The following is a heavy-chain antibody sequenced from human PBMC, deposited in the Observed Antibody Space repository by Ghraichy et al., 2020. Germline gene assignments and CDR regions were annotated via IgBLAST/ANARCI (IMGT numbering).Heavy chain of an antibody. Sequence: SETLSLTCTVSGDSISSSSYFWVWIRQPPGKGLEWIGTMSYSGKTYPNPSLKSRVTISGDTSKNQFSLKVSFVTAADTAVYYCGRQVSGTSRHSWGQGTLVTVSS. D-gene: IGHD6-19*01. CDR3: GRQVSGTSRHS. J-gene: IGHJ5*02. V-gene: IGHV4-39*01. CDR1: GDSISSSSYF. CDR2: MSYSGKT.